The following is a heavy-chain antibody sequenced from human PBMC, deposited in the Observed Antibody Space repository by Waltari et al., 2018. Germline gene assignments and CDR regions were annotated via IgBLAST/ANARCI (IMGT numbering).Heavy chain of an antibody. V-gene: IGHV4-34*01. Sequence: QQWGAGLLKPSETLSLTCAVYGGSFSGYYWSWIRQPPGKGLEWIGEINHSGSTNYNPSLKSRVTISVDTSKNQFSLKLSSVTAADTAVYYCARGQYDFWSGYAGRASDYWGQGTLVTVSS. J-gene: IGHJ4*02. D-gene: IGHD3-3*01. CDR2: INHSGST. CDR3: ARGQYDFWSGYAGRASDY. CDR1: GGSFSGYY.